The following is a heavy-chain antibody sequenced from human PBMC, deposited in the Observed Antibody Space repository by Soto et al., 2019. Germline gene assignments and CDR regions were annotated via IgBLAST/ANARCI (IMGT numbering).Heavy chain of an antibody. CDR3: AKAVAGRTPSKGIFDY. J-gene: IGHJ4*02. CDR2: IYPGDSDT. CDR1: GYSFTSYW. V-gene: IGHV5-51*01. D-gene: IGHD6-19*01. Sequence: GESLKISCKGSGYSFTSYWIGWVRQMPGKGLEWMGIIYPGDSDTRYSPSFQGQVTISADKSISTAYLQWSSLKASDTAMYYCAKAVAGRTPSKGIFDYWGQGTLVTVSS.